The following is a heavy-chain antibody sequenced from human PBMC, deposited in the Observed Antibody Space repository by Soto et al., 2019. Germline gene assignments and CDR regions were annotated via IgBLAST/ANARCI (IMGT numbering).Heavy chain of an antibody. Sequence: QVQLVQPGAEVKKPGASVKFSCKASGYIFTNFYILWVRQAPGQGLEWIGIINPNGGSTNYAQNFQGRVTMTRDTSTSTVYMDLSSLRSEDTAVYYCTRGLASGDYWGQGTLITVSS. CDR2: INPNGGST. D-gene: IGHD6-6*01. J-gene: IGHJ4*02. CDR3: TRGLASGDY. V-gene: IGHV1-46*03. CDR1: GYIFTNFY.